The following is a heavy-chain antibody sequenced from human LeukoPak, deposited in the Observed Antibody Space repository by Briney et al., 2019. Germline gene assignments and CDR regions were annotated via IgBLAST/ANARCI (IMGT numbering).Heavy chain of an antibody. CDR1: GGSINIYY. Sequence: PPETLSLTCTVPGGSINIYYWSWIRQSAGKGLEWIGRIYTSGSTNYNPSLKSRVTMSVDTSKHQFSLKLSSVTAADTAVYYCARDVVTTTGDYFDYWGQGTLVTVSS. CDR3: ARDVVTTTGDYFDY. CDR2: IYTSGST. J-gene: IGHJ4*02. V-gene: IGHV4-4*07. D-gene: IGHD2-2*01.